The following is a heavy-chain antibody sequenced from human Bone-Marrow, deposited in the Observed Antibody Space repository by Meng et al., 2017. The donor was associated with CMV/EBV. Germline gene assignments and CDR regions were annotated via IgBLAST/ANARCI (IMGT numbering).Heavy chain of an antibody. V-gene: IGHV3-33*05. CDR1: GFTFSSYG. Sequence: GESLKISCAASGFTFSSYGMHWVRQAPGKGLEWVAVISYDGSNKYYADSVKGRFTISRDNSKNTLYLQMKSLRAEDTAVYYCAKDIQLYYDFWSGYSVDYYYYYGMDVWGQGTTVTVSS. CDR2: ISYDGSNK. CDR3: AKDIQLYYDFWSGYSVDYYYYYGMDV. D-gene: IGHD3-3*01. J-gene: IGHJ6*02.